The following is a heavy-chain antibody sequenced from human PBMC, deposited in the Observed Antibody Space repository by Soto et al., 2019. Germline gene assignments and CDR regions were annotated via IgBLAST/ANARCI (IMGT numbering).Heavy chain of an antibody. V-gene: IGHV3-11*01. CDR2: ITSASAV. CDR1: GFIFSDYY. Sequence: GGSLRLSCAASGFIFSDYYLSWIRQAPGKGLEWVSYITSASAVYYTDSVKGRFTISRDNAKNSLFLQMNNLRAEDTAVYYCARDRRTGTPLNYYYGMDVWGQGTTVTVSS. D-gene: IGHD1-7*01. CDR3: ARDRRTGTPLNYYYGMDV. J-gene: IGHJ6*02.